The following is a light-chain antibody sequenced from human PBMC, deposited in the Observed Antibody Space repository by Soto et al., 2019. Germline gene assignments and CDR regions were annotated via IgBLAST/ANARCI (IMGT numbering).Light chain of an antibody. V-gene: IGKV3-11*01. CDR2: DTS. CDR3: QQRTNRPPIT. CDR1: QSVSSY. Sequence: EIVLTQSPATLSLSAGERATLSCRASQSVSSYLAWYQQRPGQAPRLLICDTSNRATDIPARFSGSGSGTDLTLTISGLETEDFAVYYCQQRTNRPPITFGQGTRLEIK. J-gene: IGKJ5*01.